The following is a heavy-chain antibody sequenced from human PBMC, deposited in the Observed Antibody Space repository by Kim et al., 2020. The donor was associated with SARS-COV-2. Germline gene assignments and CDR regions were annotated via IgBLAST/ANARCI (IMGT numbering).Heavy chain of an antibody. CDR3: AKDSYYGSGNNFDY. Sequence: ADSVKGRFTISRDNSKNTLYLQMNSLRAEDTAVYYCAKDSYYGSGNNFDYWGQGTLVTVSS. V-gene: IGHV3-30*02. D-gene: IGHD3-10*01. J-gene: IGHJ4*02.